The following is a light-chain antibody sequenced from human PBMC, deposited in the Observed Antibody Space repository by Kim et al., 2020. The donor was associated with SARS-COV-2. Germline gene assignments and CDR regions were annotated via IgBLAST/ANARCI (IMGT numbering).Light chain of an antibody. V-gene: IGKV3-15*01. J-gene: IGKJ1*01. CDR2: GAS. CDR1: QSVSSK. CDR3: QQYDDRPRT. Sequence: VYPGERATLSCRASQSVSSKLAWYQQKPGQAPRLLIYGASTRATGIPARFSGTGSGTEFTLTISSLQSEDIAVYYCQQYDDRPRTFGQGTKVDIK.